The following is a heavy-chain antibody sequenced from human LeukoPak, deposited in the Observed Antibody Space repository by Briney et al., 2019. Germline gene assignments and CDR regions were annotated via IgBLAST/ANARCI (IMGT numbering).Heavy chain of an antibody. D-gene: IGHD3-10*01. J-gene: IGHJ6*02. Sequence: GGSLRLSCAASGFPFSSYAMHWVRQAPGKGLEYVSAISSNGGSTYYANSVKGRFTISRDNSKNTLYLQMGSLRAEDMAVYYCARGWPGYYYGMDVWGQGTTVTVSS. CDR2: ISSNGGST. V-gene: IGHV3-64*01. CDR3: ARGWPGYYYGMDV. CDR1: GFPFSSYA.